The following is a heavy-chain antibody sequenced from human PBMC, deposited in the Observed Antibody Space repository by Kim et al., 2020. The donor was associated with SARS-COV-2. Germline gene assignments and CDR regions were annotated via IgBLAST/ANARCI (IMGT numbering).Heavy chain of an antibody. CDR1: GYSFTSYW. CDR2: IYPGDSDT. Sequence: GESLQISCQGSGYSFTSYWIGWVRQMPGKGLEWMGIIYPGDSDTRYSPSFQGQVTISADKSISTAYLQWSSLKASDTAMYYCARGRNCGGDCWTVGDWFDPWGQGTLVTVSS. J-gene: IGHJ5*02. V-gene: IGHV5-51*01. CDR3: ARGRNCGGDCWTVGDWFDP. D-gene: IGHD2-21*02.